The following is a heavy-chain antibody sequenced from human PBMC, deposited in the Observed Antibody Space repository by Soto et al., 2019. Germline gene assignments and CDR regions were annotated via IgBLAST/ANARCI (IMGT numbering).Heavy chain of an antibody. CDR2: ISYDGSNK. J-gene: IGHJ3*02. Sequence: GGSLRLSCAASGFTFSSYAMHWVRQAPGKGLEWVAVISYDGSNKYYADSVKGRFTISRDNSKNTLYLQMNSLRAEDTAVYYCARATLLRFLEWSVHDAFDIWGQGTMVTVSS. CDR3: ARATLLRFLEWSVHDAFDI. D-gene: IGHD3-3*01. V-gene: IGHV3-30-3*01. CDR1: GFTFSSYA.